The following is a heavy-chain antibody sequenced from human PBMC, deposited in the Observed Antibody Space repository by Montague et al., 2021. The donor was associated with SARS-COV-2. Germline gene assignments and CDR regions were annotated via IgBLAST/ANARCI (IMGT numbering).Heavy chain of an antibody. Sequence: SETLSLTCALYGGSFSDYHCTWIRQSPGGGLEWIGQINYGGSTKYNPSLRSRVTISIDTSKNQFSLKLTSVTAADTAVYYCARGAPGYWGQGTLVTVSS. CDR2: INYGGST. V-gene: IGHV4-34*01. D-gene: IGHD1-1*01. CDR1: GGSFSDYH. CDR3: ARGAPGY. J-gene: IGHJ4*02.